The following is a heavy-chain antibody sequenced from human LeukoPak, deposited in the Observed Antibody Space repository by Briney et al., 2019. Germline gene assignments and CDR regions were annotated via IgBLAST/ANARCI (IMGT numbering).Heavy chain of an antibody. CDR2: IYYSGST. V-gene: IGHV4-59*01. D-gene: IGHD5-12*01. Sequence: SETLSLTCTVSGGSISSYYWSWIRQPPGKGLEWIGYIYYSGSTNYNPSLKSRVTISVDTSKNQFSLKLSSATAADTAVYYCARGRMVATDLDYWGQGTLVTVSS. CDR3: ARGRMVATDLDY. J-gene: IGHJ4*02. CDR1: GGSISSYY.